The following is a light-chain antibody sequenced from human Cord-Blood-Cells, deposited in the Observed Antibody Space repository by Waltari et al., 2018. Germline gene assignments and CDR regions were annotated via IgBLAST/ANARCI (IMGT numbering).Light chain of an antibody. Sequence: EIQMTQSPSTLSASVGDRVTITCRASQRISSWLAWYQQKPGKAPKLLIYDASSLESGVPSRCSGSGSGTEFTLTISSLQPDDFATYYCQQYNSYSPYTFGQGSKLEIK. CDR2: DAS. V-gene: IGKV1-5*01. CDR1: QRISSW. J-gene: IGKJ2*01. CDR3: QQYNSYSPYT.